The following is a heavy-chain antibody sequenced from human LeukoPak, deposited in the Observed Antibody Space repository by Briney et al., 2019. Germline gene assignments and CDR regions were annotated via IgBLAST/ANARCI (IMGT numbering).Heavy chain of an antibody. CDR2: ISAYNGNT. J-gene: IGHJ5*02. V-gene: IGHV1-18*04. CDR1: GYTFTSYG. Sequence: ASVKVSCKASGYTFTSYGISWVRQAPGQGLEWMGWISAYNGNTNYAQKLQGRVTMTTDTSTSTAYMELRSLRSDDTAVYYRARQTYYDILTGYLQDNWFDPWGQGTLVTVSS. D-gene: IGHD3-9*01. CDR3: ARQTYYDILTGYLQDNWFDP.